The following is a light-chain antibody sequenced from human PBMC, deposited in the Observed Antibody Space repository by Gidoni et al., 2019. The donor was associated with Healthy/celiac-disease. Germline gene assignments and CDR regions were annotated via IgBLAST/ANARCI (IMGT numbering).Light chain of an antibody. Sequence: QSALTQPAYVSGSPGQSITISCTGTSSDVGSYNLVSWYQQPPGKAPNLMIHEGSKRPSGVSNRFSGSKSGNTASLTISGLQAEDEADYYCCSYAGSSSYVFGTGTKVTVL. J-gene: IGLJ1*01. CDR3: CSYAGSSSYV. CDR1: SSDVGSYNL. CDR2: EGS. V-gene: IGLV2-23*01.